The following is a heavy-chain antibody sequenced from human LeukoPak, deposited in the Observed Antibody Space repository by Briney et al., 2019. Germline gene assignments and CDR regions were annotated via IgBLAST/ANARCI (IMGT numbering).Heavy chain of an antibody. CDR3: ARDPPGIAASGTGG. CDR2: ISSGGTTI. J-gene: IGHJ4*02. D-gene: IGHD6-13*01. V-gene: IGHV3-48*03. Sequence: GGSLRLSCAASGFTFSEFEMNWVRQAPGKGLEWVSDISSGGTTIFYADSVKGRFTISRDNSKNTLYLQMNSLRVEDTAMYYCARDPPGIAASGTGGWGQGTLVTVSS. CDR1: GFTFSEFE.